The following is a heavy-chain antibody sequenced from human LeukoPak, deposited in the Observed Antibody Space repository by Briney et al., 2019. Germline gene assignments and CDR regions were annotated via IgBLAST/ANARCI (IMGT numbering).Heavy chain of an antibody. V-gene: IGHV4-4*07. CDR3: ARRPRGVIIKTWFDS. D-gene: IGHD3-10*01. Sequence: PSETLSLTCTVSGVSISSYYWSWIRQPAGKGLEWIGRIYTSGSTNYNPSLKSRVTMSVDTSKNQFSLKLSSVTAADTAVYYCARRPRGVIIKTWFDSWGQGTLVTVSS. J-gene: IGHJ5*01. CDR1: GVSISSYY. CDR2: IYTSGST.